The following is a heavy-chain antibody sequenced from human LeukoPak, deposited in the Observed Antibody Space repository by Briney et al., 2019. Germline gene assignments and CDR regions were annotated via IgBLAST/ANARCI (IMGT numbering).Heavy chain of an antibody. CDR1: GYTFTGHY. V-gene: IGHV1-2*02. D-gene: IGHD3-10*01. Sequence: ASVKVSCKASGYTFTGHYIHWVRQAPGQGLEWMGWINPKNAATNYGQRFQGRVTMTRDTSISTAYMELSRLRSDDAAVYYCARDSGERGSGSYLIAYWGQGTLVTVSS. CDR3: ARDSGERGSGSYLIAY. J-gene: IGHJ4*02. CDR2: INPKNAAT.